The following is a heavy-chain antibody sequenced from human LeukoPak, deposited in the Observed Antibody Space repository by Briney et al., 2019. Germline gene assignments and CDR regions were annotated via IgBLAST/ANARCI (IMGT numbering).Heavy chain of an antibody. Sequence: TGGSLRLSCAASGFTFSSYAMSWVRQAPGKGLEWVSGISGSGASTYYADSVKGRFTISRDNSKNTLYLQMNSLRAEDTAVYYCAKRRIDTAMVRRLDYWGQGTLVTVSS. CDR3: AKRRIDTAMVRRLDY. CDR2: ISGSGAST. CDR1: GFTFSSYA. D-gene: IGHD5-18*01. J-gene: IGHJ4*02. V-gene: IGHV3-23*01.